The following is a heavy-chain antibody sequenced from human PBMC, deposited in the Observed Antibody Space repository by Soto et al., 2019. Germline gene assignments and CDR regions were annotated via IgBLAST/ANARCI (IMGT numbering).Heavy chain of an antibody. D-gene: IGHD4-17*01. Sequence: QVQLVQSGAEVKKPGASVKVSCKAFGYTFNAFYMHWVRQAPGQGLEWMGVINPSGDGTIYALKFQGRVTMTRDTSTSTVYMELSSLRSEDTAVYYCARVASGYDYADVWRQGTTVTVPS. CDR1: GYTFNAFY. CDR3: ARVASGYDYADV. CDR2: INPSGDGT. J-gene: IGHJ6*02. V-gene: IGHV1-46*02.